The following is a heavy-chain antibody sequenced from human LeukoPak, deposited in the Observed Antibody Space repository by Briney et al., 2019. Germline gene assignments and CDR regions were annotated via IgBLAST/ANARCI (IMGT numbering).Heavy chain of an antibody. CDR2: IYYSGNT. Sequence: SETLSLTCTVSGGSISSYYWSWLRQPPGKGLEWIGYIYYSGNTNSSPSLKSRVTISVDTPKNQFSLKLASVTAADTAVYFCARSLITGTMRGAFDVWGQGTTVIVSS. J-gene: IGHJ3*01. CDR3: ARSLITGTMRGAFDV. CDR1: GGSISSYY. D-gene: IGHD1-7*01. V-gene: IGHV4-59*01.